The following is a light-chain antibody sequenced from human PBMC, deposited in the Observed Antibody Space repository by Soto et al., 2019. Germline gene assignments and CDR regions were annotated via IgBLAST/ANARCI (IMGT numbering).Light chain of an antibody. CDR3: QQYGSSPFT. Sequence: EIVLTQSPGTLPLSPGERATLSCRASQSVSSSYLVWYQQKPGQAPRPLIYGASTRATGIPDRFSGSGSGTDFALTISRLEPEDFALYYCQQYGSSPFTFGQGTKLQIK. CDR1: QSVSSSY. J-gene: IGKJ2*01. V-gene: IGKV3-20*01. CDR2: GAS.